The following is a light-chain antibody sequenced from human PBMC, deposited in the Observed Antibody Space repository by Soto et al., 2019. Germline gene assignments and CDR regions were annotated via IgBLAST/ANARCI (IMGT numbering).Light chain of an antibody. CDR1: SSDLGIYNY. V-gene: IGLV2-14*01. CDR3: SSYTTSSTRV. J-gene: IGLJ1*01. Sequence: QSALTQPASVSGSPGQSIAISCSGSSSDLGIYNYVSWYQQHPGKVPKLIIFAVTNRPSGVSNRFSGSKSGNTASLTISGLQAEDEADYYCSSYTTSSTRVFGTGTKVTVL. CDR2: AVT.